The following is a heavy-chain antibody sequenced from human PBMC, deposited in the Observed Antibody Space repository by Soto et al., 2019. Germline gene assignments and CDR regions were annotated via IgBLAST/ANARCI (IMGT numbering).Heavy chain of an antibody. D-gene: IGHD6-19*01. J-gene: IGHJ3*02. V-gene: IGHV1-69*13. Sequence: SVKVSCKASGGTFSSYAISWVRQAPGQGLEGMGGIIPIFGTANYAQKFQGRVTITADESTSTAYMALSSLRSEDTAVYYCAREKVAGTEVAFDIWGQGTMVTVSS. CDR3: AREKVAGTEVAFDI. CDR1: GGTFSSYA. CDR2: IIPIFGTA.